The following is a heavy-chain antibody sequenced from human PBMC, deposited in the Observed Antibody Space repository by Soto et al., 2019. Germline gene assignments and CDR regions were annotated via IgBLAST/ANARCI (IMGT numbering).Heavy chain of an antibody. CDR1: GGTFSSYA. Sequence: QVQLVQSGAEVKKPGSSVKVSCKASGGTFSSYAISWVRQAPGQGLEWMGGILPIFGTADYAQKFQGRVTITADESTSTAYMELSSLRSEATAVYYCASLIAAAGPPHSPRYYYGMDVWGQGTTVTVSS. V-gene: IGHV1-69*12. CDR3: ASLIAAAGPPHSPRYYYGMDV. J-gene: IGHJ6*02. D-gene: IGHD6-13*01. CDR2: ILPIFGTA.